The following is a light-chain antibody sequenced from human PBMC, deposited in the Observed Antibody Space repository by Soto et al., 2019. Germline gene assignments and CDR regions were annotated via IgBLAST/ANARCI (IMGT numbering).Light chain of an antibody. CDR3: QQYDNWPPRFT. J-gene: IGKJ3*01. CDR2: GAS. CDR1: QSVNTN. Sequence: IVMTQSPATLSVSPGERATLSCRASQSVNTNLAWYQQKPGQAPRLLIYGASTRATGIPARFSGSGSGAEFTLTISSLQSEDFGVYYCQQYDNWPPRFTFGPGTKVDIK. V-gene: IGKV3-15*01.